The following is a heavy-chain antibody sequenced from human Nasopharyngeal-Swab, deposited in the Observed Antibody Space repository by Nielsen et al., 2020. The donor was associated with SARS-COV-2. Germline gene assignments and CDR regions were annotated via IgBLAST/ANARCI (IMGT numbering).Heavy chain of an antibody. CDR3: ARDLIAAAGNYYGMDV. CDR1: GYTFTSYY. J-gene: IGHJ6*02. Sequence: ASVKVSCKASGYTFTSYYMNWVRQAPGQGLEWMGIINPSGGSTSYAQKFQGRVTMTRDTSTSTVYMELSSLRSEDTAVYYCARDLIAAAGNYYGMDVWGQGTTVTVSS. D-gene: IGHD6-13*01. V-gene: IGHV1-46*01. CDR2: INPSGGST.